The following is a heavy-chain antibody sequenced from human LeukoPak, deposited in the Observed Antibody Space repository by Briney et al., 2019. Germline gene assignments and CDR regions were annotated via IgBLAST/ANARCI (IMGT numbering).Heavy chain of an antibody. J-gene: IGHJ4*02. CDR2: IDWDNEK. Sequence: SGPTLVKPTQTLTLTCTFSGFSLSTRKMCVSWIRQTPGKALEWLARIDWDNEKHYRTSLRTRLTVSKDTSKSQVVLTMTNMDPVGTATYYCARVVRLSDDNFFDYWGQGNLVTVSS. D-gene: IGHD3-10*02. CDR3: ARVVRLSDDNFFDY. CDR1: GFSLSTRKMC. V-gene: IGHV2-70*11.